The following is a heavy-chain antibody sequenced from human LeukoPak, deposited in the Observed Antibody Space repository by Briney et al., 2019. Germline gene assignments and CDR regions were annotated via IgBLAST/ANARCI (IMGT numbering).Heavy chain of an antibody. D-gene: IGHD2-8*01. V-gene: IGHV3-21*01. CDR3: ARDRPGYCTNGVCYAPPHY. CDR2: ISSSSSYV. Sequence: PGGSLRLSCAASGFTFSSYSMNWVRQAPGKGLEWVSSISSSSSYVYYADSVKGRFTISRDNAKNSLYLQMNSLRAEDTAVYYCARDRPGYCTNGVCYAPPHYWGQGTLVTVSS. CDR1: GFTFSSYS. J-gene: IGHJ4*02.